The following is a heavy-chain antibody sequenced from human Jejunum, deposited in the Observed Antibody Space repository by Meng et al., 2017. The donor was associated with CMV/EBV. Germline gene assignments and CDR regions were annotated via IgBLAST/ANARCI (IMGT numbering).Heavy chain of an antibody. CDR1: TFTGYY. J-gene: IGHJ4*02. Sequence: TFTGYYIHWVRQGPGQGLEWMGWIRSHTAGTNYAQKFQNRVTMTRDTSIATTYMELSSLRSDDTAVYYCARAPESYYYDTGGPDYWGQGTLVTVSS. CDR2: IRSHTAGT. D-gene: IGHD3-22*01. CDR3: ARAPESYYYDTGGPDY. V-gene: IGHV1-2*02.